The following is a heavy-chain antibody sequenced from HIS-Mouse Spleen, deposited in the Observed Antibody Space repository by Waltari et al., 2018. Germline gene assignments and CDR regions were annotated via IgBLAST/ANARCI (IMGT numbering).Heavy chain of an antibody. Sequence: QVQLVQSGAEVKKPGASVKVSCKASGYTFTGYYMHWVRQAPGQGIEWRGWINPTSGGTNYAQKFQGRVTMTRDTSISTAYMELSRLRSDDTAVYYCARYSSGWRFDYWGQGTLVTVSS. CDR2: INPTSGGT. CDR3: ARYSSGWRFDY. CDR1: GYTFTGYY. D-gene: IGHD6-19*01. J-gene: IGHJ4*02. V-gene: IGHV1-2*02.